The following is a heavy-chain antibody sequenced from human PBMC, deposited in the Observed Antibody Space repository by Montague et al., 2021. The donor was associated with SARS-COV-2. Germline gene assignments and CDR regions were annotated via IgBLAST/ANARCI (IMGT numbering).Heavy chain of an antibody. J-gene: IGHJ4*02. CDR1: GISLKTNGVD. D-gene: IGHD3-10*01. Sequence: PALVKPTQTLTLTCTFSGISLKTNGVDVGWNRQHPGNALESIAATYWDDDKRYSPSLKRRLTSTKDTSKNQLVLTLTNMDPVDTATYYYAHRANSHASECWEYWGQGTLVNVSS. CDR3: AHRANSHASECWEY. CDR2: TYWDDDK. V-gene: IGHV2-5*02.